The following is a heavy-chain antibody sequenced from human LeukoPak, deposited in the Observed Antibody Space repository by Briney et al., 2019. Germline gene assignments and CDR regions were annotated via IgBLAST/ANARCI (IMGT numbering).Heavy chain of an antibody. D-gene: IGHD3-10*01. CDR1: GSPFTSYW. V-gene: IGHV5-51*01. CDR3: ARAMVRGVYFSVALDY. CDR2: IYPGDSDT. J-gene: IGHJ4*02. Sequence: GESLQISCQGSGSPFTSYWIGWVRQLPGKGLEWMGIIYPGDSDTRYSPSFQGQVTISADKSISTAYLQWSSLKASDTAMYYCARAMVRGVYFSVALDYWGQGTLVTVSS.